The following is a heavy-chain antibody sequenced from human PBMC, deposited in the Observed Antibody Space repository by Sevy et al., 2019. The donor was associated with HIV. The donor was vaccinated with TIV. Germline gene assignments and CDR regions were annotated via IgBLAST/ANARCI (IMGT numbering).Heavy chain of an antibody. CDR3: FVVITDAEDYFNY. D-gene: IGHD3-22*01. Sequence: SETLSLTCSVSGASGRGGNQYWTWIRQPPGKGLEWIGYSHNTGSTNYNPSLKSRLTISSDTSGTQFSLRLSSVTAADTATYYCFVVITDAEDYFNYRGRGTLVTVSS. CDR1: GASGRGGNQY. V-gene: IGHV4-61*01. J-gene: IGHJ4*02. CDR2: SHNTGST.